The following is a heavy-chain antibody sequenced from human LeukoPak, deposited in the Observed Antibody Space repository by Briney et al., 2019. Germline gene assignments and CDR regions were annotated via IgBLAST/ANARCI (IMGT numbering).Heavy chain of an antibody. D-gene: IGHD5-24*01. CDR2: IYYSGST. CDR3: ARSHLAMAATGALRY. J-gene: IGHJ4*02. V-gene: IGHV4-59*12. Sequence: PSETLSLTCTVSGGSISSYYWSWIRQPPGKGLEWIGYIYYSGSTNYNPSLKSRVTISVDTSKNQFSLKLSSVTAADTAVYYCARSHLAMAATGALRYWGQGTLVTVSS. CDR1: GGSISSYY.